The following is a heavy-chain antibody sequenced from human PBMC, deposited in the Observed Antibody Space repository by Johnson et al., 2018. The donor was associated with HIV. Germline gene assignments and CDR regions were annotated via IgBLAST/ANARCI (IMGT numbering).Heavy chain of an antibody. CDR1: GFTFDDYG. CDR3: TTGLYWNDAFNI. CDR2: IKSKTDGGTT. Sequence: EVQLVESGGGVVQPGRSLRLSCAASGFTFDDYGMNWVRQAPGKGLEWVGRIKSKTDGGTTDYAAPVKGRFTISRDGSKNTLYLHMNSLKTEDTGVYYCTTGLYWNDAFNIWGQGTMVSVSS. J-gene: IGHJ3*02. D-gene: IGHD1-1*01. V-gene: IGHV3-15*01.